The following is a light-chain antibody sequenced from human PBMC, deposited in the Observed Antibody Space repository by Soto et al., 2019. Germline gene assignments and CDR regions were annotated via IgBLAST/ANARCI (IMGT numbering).Light chain of an antibody. Sequence: IVLTHCPGTLSFSPGEKATPSCRARQSVSSSYLAWYQQKPGQALRLLIYGASSRASIIPDRFSGSGSGTDFTLTISRLEPEDFAVYYCQQYGSSPQTFGQGTRLEIK. CDR1: QSVSSSY. J-gene: IGKJ5*01. CDR2: GAS. V-gene: IGKV3-20*01. CDR3: QQYGSSPQT.